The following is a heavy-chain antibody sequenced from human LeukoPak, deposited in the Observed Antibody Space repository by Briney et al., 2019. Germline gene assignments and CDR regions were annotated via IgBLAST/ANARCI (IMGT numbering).Heavy chain of an antibody. D-gene: IGHD5-12*01. CDR1: GFTFSSYA. Sequence: GGSLRLSCAASGFTFSSYAMHWVRQAPGKGLEWVAVISYDGSNKYYADSVKGRFTISRDNSKSTLYLQMNSLRAEDTAVYYCASGMASGYDLYYWGQGTLVTVSS. CDR3: ASGMASGYDLYY. V-gene: IGHV3-30*04. CDR2: ISYDGSNK. J-gene: IGHJ4*02.